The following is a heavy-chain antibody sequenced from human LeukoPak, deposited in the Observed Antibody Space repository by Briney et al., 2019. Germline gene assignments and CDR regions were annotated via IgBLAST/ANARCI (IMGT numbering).Heavy chain of an antibody. Sequence: SVKVSCKACGGTFSSYAISWVRQASGQGLEGMGRIIPIFGTANYAQKSQGRVTITADKSTRTAYMELSSLRSEDTAVYYCARAYYGSGSYYVDYWGQGTLVTVSS. CDR1: GGTFSSYA. CDR2: IIPIFGTA. V-gene: IGHV1-69*06. J-gene: IGHJ4*02. CDR3: ARAYYGSGSYYVDY. D-gene: IGHD3-10*01.